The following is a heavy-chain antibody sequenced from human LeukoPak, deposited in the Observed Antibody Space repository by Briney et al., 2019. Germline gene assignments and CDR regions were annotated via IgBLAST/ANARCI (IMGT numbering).Heavy chain of an antibody. V-gene: IGHV7-4-1*02. D-gene: IGHD5-18*01. Sequence: ASVKVSCKASGYTFTNYAMNWVRQAPGQGLEWMGWINTNTGNPTYARGFTGRFVFSLDTSVNTAYLQISSLKAEDTAVYYCARVGIPGYSYSYFDYWGQGTLVTVSS. J-gene: IGHJ4*02. CDR1: GYTFTNYA. CDR3: ARVGIPGYSYSYFDY. CDR2: INTNTGNP.